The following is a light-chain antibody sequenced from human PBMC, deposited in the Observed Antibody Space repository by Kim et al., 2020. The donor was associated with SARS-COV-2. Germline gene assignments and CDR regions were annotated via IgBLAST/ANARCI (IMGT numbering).Light chain of an antibody. V-gene: IGLV6-57*03. Sequence: GKTVTISCTRSSGSIDGNYVQWYQQRPGGAPTTVIYENNQRPSGVPDRFSGSIDDTSASAAITVSEPGNEDEADCYGQDDNMNSVIFGTGTKLTVL. CDR3: QDDNMNSVI. CDR1: SGSIDGNY. J-gene: IGLJ2*01. CDR2: ENN.